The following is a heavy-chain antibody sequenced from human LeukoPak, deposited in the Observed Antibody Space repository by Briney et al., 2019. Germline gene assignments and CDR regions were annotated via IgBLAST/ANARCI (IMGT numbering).Heavy chain of an antibody. Sequence: SETLSLTCTVSGDSISSSSYYWGWIRQPPGKGLEWIATIYKSGSTYYKPSLKSRLTISVDTSKNQFSLKLSSVTAADTAVYYCARQSSRYSSSWNRFDPWGQGTLVTVSS. D-gene: IGHD6-13*01. CDR2: IYKSGST. J-gene: IGHJ5*02. CDR3: ARQSSRYSSSWNRFDP. V-gene: IGHV4-39*01. CDR1: GDSISSSSYY.